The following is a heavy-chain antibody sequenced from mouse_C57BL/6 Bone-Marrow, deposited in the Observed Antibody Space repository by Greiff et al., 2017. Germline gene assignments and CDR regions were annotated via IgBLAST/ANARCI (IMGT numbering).Heavy chain of an antibody. CDR1: GFTFSDYG. D-gene: IGHD2-2*01. CDR2: ISSGSSTI. Sequence: VQLQQSGGGLVKPGGSLKLSCAASGFTFSDYGMHWVRQAPEKGLEWVAYISSGSSTIYYADTVKGRFTISRDNAKNTLFLQMTSLRSEDTAMYYCALLWLKYFDVWGTGTTVTVSS. CDR3: ALLWLKYFDV. J-gene: IGHJ1*03. V-gene: IGHV5-17*01.